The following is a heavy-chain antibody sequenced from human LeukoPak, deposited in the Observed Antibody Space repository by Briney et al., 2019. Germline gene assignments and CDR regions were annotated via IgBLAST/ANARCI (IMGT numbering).Heavy chain of an antibody. Sequence: ASVKVSCKASGYTFTSYGISWVRQAPGQGLEWMGWISAYNGNTNYAQKLQGRVTITADKSTSTAYMELSSLRSEDTAVYYCARDRIAAAGVDYWGQGTLVTVSS. V-gene: IGHV1-18*01. J-gene: IGHJ4*02. CDR2: ISAYNGNT. CDR1: GYTFTSYG. D-gene: IGHD6-13*01. CDR3: ARDRIAAAGVDY.